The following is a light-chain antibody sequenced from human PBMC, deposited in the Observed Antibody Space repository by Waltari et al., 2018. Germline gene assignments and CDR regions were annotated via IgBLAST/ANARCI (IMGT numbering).Light chain of an antibody. CDR1: QSISKN. Sequence: EIVMTQSPVTLSVSPGERATLSCRASQSISKNLAWYQQKTGHAPRLLIYCASTRATGIPARFSGSGSGTEFTLTISNLQTEDYAVYYCQQYNHWYSFGQGTKLEIK. CDR2: CAS. CDR3: QQYNHWYS. V-gene: IGKV3-15*01. J-gene: IGKJ2*03.